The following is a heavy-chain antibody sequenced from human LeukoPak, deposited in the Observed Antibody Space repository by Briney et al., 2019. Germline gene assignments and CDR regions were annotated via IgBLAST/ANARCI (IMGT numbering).Heavy chain of an antibody. CDR1: AFTFSVST. J-gene: IGHJ4*02. CDR3: TGNYYGSGSYADFDY. V-gene: IGHV3-73*01. D-gene: IGHD3-10*01. CDR2: IRSTANGYTT. Sequence: PGRSLRLSRAASAFTFSVSTLHWVRHASGKGLKGVGRIRSTANGYTTAYAASVKRKFTIPREDSNTTAYTHIDSLTTEGTAVYYCTGNYYGSGSYADFDYWGQGTLVTVSS.